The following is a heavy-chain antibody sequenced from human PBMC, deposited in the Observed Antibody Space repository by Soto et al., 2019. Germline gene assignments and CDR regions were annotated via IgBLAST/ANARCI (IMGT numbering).Heavy chain of an antibody. J-gene: IGHJ6*02. D-gene: IGHD3-22*01. CDR1: GYTFTSYG. CDR2: ISAYNGNT. Sequence: ASVKVSCKASGYTFTSYGISWVRQAPGQGLEWMGWISAYNGNTNYAQKLQGRVTMTTDTSTSTAYMELRSLRSDDTAVYYCARDMILSSYYDSSGYYIHYGMDVWGQGTTVTVS. CDR3: ARDMILSSYYDSSGYYIHYGMDV. V-gene: IGHV1-18*04.